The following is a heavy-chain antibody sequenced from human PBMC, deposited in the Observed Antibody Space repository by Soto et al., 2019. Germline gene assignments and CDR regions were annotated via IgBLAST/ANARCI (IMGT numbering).Heavy chain of an antibody. CDR1: GCTFSSYT. Sequence: ASVKVSCKASGCTFSSYTISWVRQAPGQGLEWMGWISAYNGNTNYAQKLQGRVTMTTDTSTSTAYMELRSLRSDDTAVYYCARGTIAAVAETAGTCELGYWGQGTLVTVSS. D-gene: IGHD6-13*01. V-gene: IGHV1-18*01. CDR3: ARGTIAAVAETAGTCELGY. CDR2: ISAYNGNT. J-gene: IGHJ4*02.